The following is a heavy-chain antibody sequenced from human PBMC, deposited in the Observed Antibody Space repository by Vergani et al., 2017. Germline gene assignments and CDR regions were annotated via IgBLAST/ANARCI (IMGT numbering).Heavy chain of an antibody. J-gene: IGHJ4*02. CDR2: IYYSGST. CDR1: GGSISSSSYY. V-gene: IGHV4-39*07. CDR3: AREKRLLEWLLYAYYFDY. Sequence: QLQLQESGPGLVKPSETLSLTCTVSGGSISSSSYYWGWIRQPPGKGLEWIGSIYYSGSTYYNPSLKSRVTISVDTSMNQFSLKLSSVTAADTAVYYCAREKRLLEWLLYAYYFDYWGQGTRVTVSS. D-gene: IGHD3-3*01.